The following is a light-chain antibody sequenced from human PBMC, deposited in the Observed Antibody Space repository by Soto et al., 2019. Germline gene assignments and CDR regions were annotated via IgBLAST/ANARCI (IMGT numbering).Light chain of an antibody. V-gene: IGKV3-15*01. CDR1: ETVNKN. Sequence: VMTQSPATLSVSPGERTTLSCRASETVNKNLACYQQQPGQAPRLLMFGASTRATGIPARFSGGGSGTEFTLTISSLQSEDFAFYYCQQYNKWPGTFGQGTKVEI. CDR2: GAS. CDR3: QQYNKWPGT. J-gene: IGKJ1*01.